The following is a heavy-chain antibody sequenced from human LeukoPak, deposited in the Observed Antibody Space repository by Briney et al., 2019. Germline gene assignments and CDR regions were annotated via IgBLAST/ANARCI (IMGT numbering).Heavy chain of an antibody. CDR2: IYHSGST. CDR3: ARSSSMVRGVRANWFDP. D-gene: IGHD3-10*01. J-gene: IGHJ5*02. CDR1: GGSISSSNW. Sequence: SETLSLTCAVSGGSISSSNWWSWVRQPPGKGLEWIGEIYHSGSTNYNPSLKSRVTISVDTSKNQFSLKLSSVTAADTAVYYCARSSSMVRGVRANWFDPWGQGTLVTVSS. V-gene: IGHV4-4*02.